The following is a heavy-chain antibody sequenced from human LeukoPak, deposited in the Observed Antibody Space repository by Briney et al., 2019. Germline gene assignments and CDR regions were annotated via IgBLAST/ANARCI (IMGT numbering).Heavy chain of an antibody. J-gene: IGHJ5*02. CDR2: ISGSGGST. CDR1: GFTFSSYT. Sequence: GGSLRFSCTASGFTFSSYTMSWVRPAPGKGLEWVSSISGSGGSTYYADSVKGRFTISRDNSKNTLYLQMNSLRAEDTAIYYCARNYDSSLIRWFDLWGQGTLVTVSS. V-gene: IGHV3-23*01. D-gene: IGHD3-22*01. CDR3: ARNYDSSLIRWFDL.